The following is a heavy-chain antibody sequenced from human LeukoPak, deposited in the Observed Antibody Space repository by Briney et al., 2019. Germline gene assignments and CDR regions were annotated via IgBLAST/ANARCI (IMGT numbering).Heavy chain of an antibody. CDR1: GFSFRSYS. CDR3: ARDRLEGGETFDS. Sequence: PGGSLRLSCAASGFSFRSYSMDWVRQAPGKGLEWVSSITGSSSYISYADSVKGRFTISRDNAENSLFLQMNSLRPENGAVYFCARDRLEGGETFDSWGQGTLVTVSS. D-gene: IGHD3-16*01. J-gene: IGHJ4*02. CDR2: ITGSSSYI. V-gene: IGHV3-21*01.